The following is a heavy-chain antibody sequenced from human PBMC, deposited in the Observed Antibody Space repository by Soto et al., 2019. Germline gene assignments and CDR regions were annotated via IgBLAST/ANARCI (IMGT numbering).Heavy chain of an antibody. V-gene: IGHV3-30-3*01. CDR2: ISYDGDNK. J-gene: IGHJ6*02. CDR3: AMPWGQLSTLYYSMDN. CDR1: GFTFRNYA. Sequence: QVQLVESGGGVVQPGRSLTLSCAASGFTFRNYAMHWVRQAPGKGLEWVATISYDGDNKYYTDSVTRPFTISRHNSKNPLYLHMYSLRPEDTAVSYCAMPWGQLSTLYYSMDNWRQGTTVTFAS. D-gene: IGHD3-16*01.